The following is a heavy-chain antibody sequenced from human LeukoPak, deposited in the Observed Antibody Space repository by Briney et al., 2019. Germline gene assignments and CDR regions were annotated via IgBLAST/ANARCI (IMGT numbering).Heavy chain of an antibody. CDR1: GFTFSSYA. CDR3: AKDDAWLRFGE. J-gene: IGHJ4*02. D-gene: IGHD3-10*01. CDR2: ISGSGSTT. V-gene: IGHV3-23*01. Sequence: GGSLRLSCAASGFTFSSYAMSWVRQAPHKGLEWVSGISGSGSTTSYADSAKGRFTISRDNSKNTLYLEVISLTAEDTAVYYCAKDDAWLRFGEWSQGTLVTVSS.